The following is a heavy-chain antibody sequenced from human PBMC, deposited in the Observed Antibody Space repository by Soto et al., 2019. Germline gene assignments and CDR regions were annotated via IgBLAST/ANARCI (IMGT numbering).Heavy chain of an antibody. V-gene: IGHV3-73*01. Sequence: EVRLVESGGGLVQPGGSLKLSCAASGFTFSGSAMHWVRQASGKGLEWVGRIRSKANSYATAYAASVKGRFTISRDDSKNTAYLQMNSLKTEDTAVYYCTRHSTITGTRPYGAYWGQGTLVTVSS. CDR3: TRHSTITGTRPYGAY. CDR1: GFTFSGSA. D-gene: IGHD1-20*01. CDR2: IRSKANSYAT. J-gene: IGHJ4*02.